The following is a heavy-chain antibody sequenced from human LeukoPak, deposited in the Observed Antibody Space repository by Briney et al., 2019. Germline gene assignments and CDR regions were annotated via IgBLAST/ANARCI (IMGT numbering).Heavy chain of an antibody. D-gene: IGHD6-13*01. CDR2: INPNSGGT. CDR1: GYTFTGYY. CDR3: ARVNAGGSSWYFDY. Sequence: GASVKVSCKASGYTFTGYYMHWVRRAPGRGLEWMGWINPNSGGTNYAQKFQGRVTMTRDTSISTAYMELSRLRSDDTAMYYCARVNAGGSSWYFDYWGKGTLVTVSS. J-gene: IGHJ4*02. V-gene: IGHV1-2*02.